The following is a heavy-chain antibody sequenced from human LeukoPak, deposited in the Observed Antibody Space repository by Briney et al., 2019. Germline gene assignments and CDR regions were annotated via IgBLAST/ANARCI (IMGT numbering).Heavy chain of an antibody. V-gene: IGHV4-39*07. Sequence: SETLSLTCTVSGGLLSSSSHYWGWIRQPPGKGLEWIGSIYFTGSTYYNPSLKSRVTISIDSSRNQFSLKLSSVTAADTAVYYCAAESERWLVRSWGQGTLVTVSS. J-gene: IGHJ4*02. CDR3: AAESERWLVRS. CDR2: IYFTGST. CDR1: GGLLSSSSHY. D-gene: IGHD6-19*01.